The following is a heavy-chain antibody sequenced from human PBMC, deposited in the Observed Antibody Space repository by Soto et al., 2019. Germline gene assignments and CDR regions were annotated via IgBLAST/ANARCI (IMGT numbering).Heavy chain of an antibody. CDR2: IYTSGST. CDR3: AIVGSSHRCYAVVDD. V-gene: IGHV4-4*07. CDR1: GGTISSYY. Sequence: ASETLPLTCTGSGGTISSYYWRWIRQPAGKGLEWIGRIYTSGSTNYNPSLKSRVTMSVDTSKNQFSLKLSSVTAADTAVYYCAIVGSSHRCYAVVDDWTQGPVV. J-gene: IGHJ4*02. D-gene: IGHD2-2*01.